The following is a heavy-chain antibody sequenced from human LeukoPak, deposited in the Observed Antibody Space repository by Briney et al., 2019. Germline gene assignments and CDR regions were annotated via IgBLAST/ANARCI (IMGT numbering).Heavy chain of an antibody. CDR3: ARVMIVVVINDAFDI. D-gene: IGHD3-22*01. CDR2: ISSISSSTI. J-gene: IGHJ3*02. Sequence: GGSLRLSCAASGFTFSSYSMNWVRQAPGKGLEWVSYISSISSSTIYYADSVKGRFTISRDNSKNTLYLQMNSLRAEDTAVYYCARVMIVVVINDAFDIWGQGTMVTVSS. V-gene: IGHV3-48*01. CDR1: GFTFSSYS.